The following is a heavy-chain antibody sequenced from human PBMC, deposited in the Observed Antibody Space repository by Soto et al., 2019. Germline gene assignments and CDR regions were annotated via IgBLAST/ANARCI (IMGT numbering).Heavy chain of an antibody. CDR1: GYTFTSYW. J-gene: IGHJ4*02. V-gene: IGHV5-51*01. CDR3: ARQDGSALYYFDY. CDR2: IYPGDSDT. Sequence: GESLKICCKGSGYTFTSYWIAWVRQMPGKDLEWMGIIYPGDSDTRYSPSFQGQVSISADKSISTAYLQWSSLKASDTAMYYCARQDGSALYYFDYWGQGTLVTVSS. D-gene: IGHD6-19*01.